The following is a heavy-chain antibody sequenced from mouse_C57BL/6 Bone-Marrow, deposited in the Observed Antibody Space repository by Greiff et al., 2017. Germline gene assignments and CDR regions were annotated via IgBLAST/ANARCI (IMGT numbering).Heavy chain of an antibody. J-gene: IGHJ2*01. Sequence: QVQLQQPGAELVKPGASVKLSCTASGYTFTSYWMQWVKQRPGQGLEWIGEIDPSDSYTNYTQKFKGKATLTVDTSSSTAYLQLSSLTSEDSAVYYCARRGWDDYWGQGTTLTVSS. V-gene: IGHV1-50*01. CDR2: IDPSDSYT. D-gene: IGHD4-1*01. CDR3: ARRGWDDY. CDR1: GYTFTSYW.